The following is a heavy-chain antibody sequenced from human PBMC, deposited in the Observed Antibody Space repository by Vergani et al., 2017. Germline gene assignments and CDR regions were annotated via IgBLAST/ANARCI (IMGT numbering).Heavy chain of an antibody. CDR1: GFTFSSYA. D-gene: IGHD4-17*01. CDR3: AKDPDDYGDFPLMEY. CDR2: ISGSGGST. Sequence: EVQLLESGGGLVQPGGSLRLSCAASGFTFSSYAMSWVRQAPGKGLEWVSAISGSGGSTYYADSVKGRFTTSRDNSKNTLYLQMNSLRAEDTAVYYCAKDPDDYGDFPLMEYWGQGTLVTVSS. V-gene: IGHV3-23*01. J-gene: IGHJ4*02.